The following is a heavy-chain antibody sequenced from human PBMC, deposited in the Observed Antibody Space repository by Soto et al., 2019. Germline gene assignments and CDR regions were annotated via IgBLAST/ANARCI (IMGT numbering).Heavy chain of an antibody. CDR1: GFTFSSYG. V-gene: IGHV3-30*18. CDR2: ISYDGSNK. J-gene: IGHJ6*02. Sequence: PGGSLRLSCAASGFTFSSYGMHWVRQAPGKGLEWVAVISYDGSNKYYADSVKGRFTISRDNSKNTLYLQMNSLRAEDTAVYYCAKADRTEQWLVWHYGMDVWGQGTTVTVSS. D-gene: IGHD6-19*01. CDR3: AKADRTEQWLVWHYGMDV.